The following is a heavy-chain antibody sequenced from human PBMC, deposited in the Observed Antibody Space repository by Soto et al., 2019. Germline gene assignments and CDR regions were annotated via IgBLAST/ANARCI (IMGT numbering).Heavy chain of an antibody. CDR2: ISSSSSYI. Sequence: EVQLVESGGGLVKPGGSLRLSCAASGFTFSSYSMNWVRQAPGKGLEWVSSISSSSSYIYYADSVKGRFTISRDNAKNSLYLQMNSLRAEDTAVYYCARDRATGYYGSGELEGFDPWGQGTLVTVSS. CDR1: GFTFSSYS. J-gene: IGHJ5*02. D-gene: IGHD3-10*01. CDR3: ARDRATGYYGSGELEGFDP. V-gene: IGHV3-21*01.